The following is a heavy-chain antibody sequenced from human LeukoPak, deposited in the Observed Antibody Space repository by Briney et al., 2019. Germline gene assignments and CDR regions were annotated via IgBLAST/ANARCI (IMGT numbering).Heavy chain of an antibody. Sequence: GGSPRLSCAASGFTFSSYSMNWVRQAPGKGLEWVSSISSSSSYIYYADSVKGRFTISRDNAKNSLYLQMNSLRAEDTAVYYCARDPGVVPAVWGQGTLVTVSS. CDR3: ARDPGVVPAV. CDR2: ISSSSSYI. D-gene: IGHD2-2*01. V-gene: IGHV3-21*01. CDR1: GFTFSSYS. J-gene: IGHJ4*02.